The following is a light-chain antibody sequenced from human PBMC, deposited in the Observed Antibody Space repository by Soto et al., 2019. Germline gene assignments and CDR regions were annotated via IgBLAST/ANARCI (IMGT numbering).Light chain of an antibody. J-gene: IGKJ5*01. CDR1: QNISTY. CDR2: AAS. Sequence: DIQMTQSPSSLSVSAGDGVTITCLASQNISTYLHWYQQKPGKAPKLLIYAASSLQSGLPSRFSGSGSGTDFTLTISSLQPEDFATYYCQQSYSTPPTFGQGTRLEIK. CDR3: QQSYSTPPT. V-gene: IGKV1-39*01.